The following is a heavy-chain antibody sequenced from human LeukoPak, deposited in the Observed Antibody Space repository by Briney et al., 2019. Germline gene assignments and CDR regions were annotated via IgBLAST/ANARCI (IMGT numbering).Heavy chain of an antibody. Sequence: SETLSLTCTVSGGSISSYYWSWIRQPPGKGLEWIGYIYYSGSTNYNPSLKSRVTISVDRSKNQFSLKLSSVTAADTAVYYCAASPYYYGSGGMDVWGQGTTVTVSS. CDR2: IYYSGST. CDR1: GGSISSYY. D-gene: IGHD3-10*01. CDR3: AASPYYYGSGGMDV. V-gene: IGHV4-59*12. J-gene: IGHJ6*02.